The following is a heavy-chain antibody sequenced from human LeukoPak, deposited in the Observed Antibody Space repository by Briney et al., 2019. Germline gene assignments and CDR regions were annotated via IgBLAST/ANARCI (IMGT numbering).Heavy chain of an antibody. D-gene: IGHD5-18*01. CDR1: GYTLTELS. CDR3: ARGMLGYSYGSDAFDF. Sequence: ASVKVSCKVSGYTLTELSMHWVRQAPGKGLEWMGGFDPEDGETIYAQKFQGRVTMTEDTSTDTAYMELSSLRSEDTAVYYCARGMLGYSYGSDAFDFWGQGTMVTVSS. CDR2: FDPEDGET. J-gene: IGHJ3*01. V-gene: IGHV1-24*01.